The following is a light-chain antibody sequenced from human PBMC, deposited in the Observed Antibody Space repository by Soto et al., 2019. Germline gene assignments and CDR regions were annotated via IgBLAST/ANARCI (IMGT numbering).Light chain of an antibody. CDR3: QQYNSYPWT. V-gene: IGKV1-5*03. Sequence: DIQMTQSPSTLSASVGDRVTITCRASQSISSWLAWYQQKPGKAPKRLIYKASSIESGVPSRFSGSGSGTDFTLTISSLQPDDFATYYCQQYNSYPWTFGQGTKVEIK. J-gene: IGKJ1*01. CDR2: KAS. CDR1: QSISSW.